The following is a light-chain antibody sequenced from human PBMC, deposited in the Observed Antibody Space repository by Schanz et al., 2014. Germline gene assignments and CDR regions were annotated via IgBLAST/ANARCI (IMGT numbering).Light chain of an antibody. CDR2: DAS. CDR3: QQYDASRT. V-gene: IGKV3D-15*01. Sequence: EIVMTQSPATLSVSPGERATLSCRASQSVSSNLAWYQQRPGQVPRLVIYDASKRATGIPARFSGSGSGADFTLTISRLEPEDFAVYYCQQYDASRTFGQGTKVEIK. CDR1: QSVSSN. J-gene: IGKJ1*01.